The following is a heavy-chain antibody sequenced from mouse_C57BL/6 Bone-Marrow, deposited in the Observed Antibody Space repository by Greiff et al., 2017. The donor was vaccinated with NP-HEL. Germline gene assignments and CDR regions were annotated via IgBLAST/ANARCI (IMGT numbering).Heavy chain of an antibody. Sequence: EVQLVESGGDLVKPGGSLKLSCAASGFTFSSYGMSWVRQTLDKRLEWVATISSGGSYTYYPDSVKGRFTISRDNAKNTLYLQMSSLKSEDTAMYYCARSTFDYWGQGTTLTVSS. CDR3: ARSTFDY. CDR2: ISSGGSYT. J-gene: IGHJ2*01. V-gene: IGHV5-6*01. CDR1: GFTFSSYG.